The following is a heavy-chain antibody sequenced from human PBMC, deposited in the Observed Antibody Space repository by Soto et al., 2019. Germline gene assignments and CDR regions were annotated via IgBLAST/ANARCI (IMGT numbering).Heavy chain of an antibody. J-gene: IGHJ5*01. CDR2: ISISGGTT. CDR1: GFTFSSYA. Sequence: EVQLLESGGGFVQPGESLRLSCAGAGFTFSSYAMTWVRQAPGKGLEWVSSISISGGTTYYTDSVKGRFTISRDDSRNTVFLQMNSLRAEDTAVYYCARSSLRIVTTNFDSWGQGTQVTVSS. D-gene: IGHD5-12*01. CDR3: ARSSLRIVTTNFDS. V-gene: IGHV3-23*01.